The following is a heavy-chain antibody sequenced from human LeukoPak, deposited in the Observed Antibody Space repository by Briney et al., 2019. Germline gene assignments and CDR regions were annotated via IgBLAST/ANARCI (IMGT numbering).Heavy chain of an antibody. V-gene: IGHV5-51*01. CDR1: GYSFITNW. D-gene: IGHD3-22*01. CDR3: ARSDSSGPARGIQY. Sequence: GESLQISCKDSGYSFITNWIGWVRQMPGKGLEWMGTIYPGDSDTRYSPSFQGQVTISADKSISGAYLQWSSLKASDTAMYYCARSDSSGPARGIQYWGQGTLVTVSS. CDR2: IYPGDSDT. J-gene: IGHJ1*01.